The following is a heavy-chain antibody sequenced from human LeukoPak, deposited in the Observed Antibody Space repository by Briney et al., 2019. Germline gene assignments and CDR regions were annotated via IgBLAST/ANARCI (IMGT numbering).Heavy chain of an antibody. D-gene: IGHD3-10*01. J-gene: IGHJ4*02. CDR3: ARDSENYYGSGSYYRYFDY. CDR2: IIPILGIA. Sequence: GASVKVSCKASGGTFSSYAISWVRQAPGQGLEWMGRIIPILGIANYAQKFQGRVTITADKSTSTAYMELSSLRSEDTAVYYCARDSENYYGSGSYYRYFDYWGQGTLVTVSS. V-gene: IGHV1-69*04. CDR1: GGTFSSYA.